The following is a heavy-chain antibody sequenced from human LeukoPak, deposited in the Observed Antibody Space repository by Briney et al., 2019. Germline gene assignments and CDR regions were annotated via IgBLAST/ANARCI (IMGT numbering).Heavy chain of an antibody. CDR3: ARHGGYHSPIDY. CDR2: IYTGGST. V-gene: IGHV4-4*07. Sequence: SETLSLTCTVSGVSVSSYYWSWIRQPAGKGLEWIGRIYTGGSTNYNPSLKSRVTMSVDTSKNQFSLKLSSVTAADTAVYYCARHGGYHSPIDYWGQGTLVTVSS. J-gene: IGHJ4*02. CDR1: GVSVSSYY. D-gene: IGHD3-22*01.